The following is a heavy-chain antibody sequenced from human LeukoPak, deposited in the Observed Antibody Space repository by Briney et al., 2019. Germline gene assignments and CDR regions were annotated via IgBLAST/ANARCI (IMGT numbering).Heavy chain of an antibody. CDR2: INPNSGGT. Sequence: ASVKVSCKASGYTFTGYYMHWVRQAPGQGLEWMGWINPNSGGTNYAQKFQGRVTMTRDTSISTAYMELSRLRSDDTAVYYCARVQGYSYGHIGYWGQGTLVTVSS. CDR1: GYTFTGYY. J-gene: IGHJ4*02. D-gene: IGHD5-18*01. V-gene: IGHV1-2*02. CDR3: ARVQGYSYGHIGY.